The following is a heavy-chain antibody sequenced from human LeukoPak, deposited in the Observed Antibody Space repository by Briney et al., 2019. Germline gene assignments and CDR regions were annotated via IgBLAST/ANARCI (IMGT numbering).Heavy chain of an antibody. J-gene: IGHJ4*02. CDR2: ISGSAHKI. V-gene: IGHV3-23*01. CDR3: AGRVTGYSSGYVY. CDR1: GFTFSNYA. D-gene: IGHD5-18*01. Sequence: SGGSLRLSCVASGFTFSNYAMSWVRQAPEKGLDWVSVISGSAHKIRYADSVKGRFTISRDNSENTVYLQMNNLRAEDPALYYCAGRVTGYSSGYVYWGQGTLVTVSS.